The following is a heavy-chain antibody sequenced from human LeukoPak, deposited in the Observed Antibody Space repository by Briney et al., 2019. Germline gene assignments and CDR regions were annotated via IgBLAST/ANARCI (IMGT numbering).Heavy chain of an antibody. J-gene: IGHJ4*02. CDR2: ISGDGANE. CDR3: AKRSGAPNNFDY. CDR1: GFTFDEHA. V-gene: IGHV3-43*02. Sequence: PGGSLRLSCATSGFTFDEHAMHWVRQLPGRGLEWVSLISGDGANEYYADSVKGRFTISRDNSRNSLFLQMNSLRTEDTALYFCAKRSGAPNNFDYWGQGVLVTVSS. D-gene: IGHD1-1*01.